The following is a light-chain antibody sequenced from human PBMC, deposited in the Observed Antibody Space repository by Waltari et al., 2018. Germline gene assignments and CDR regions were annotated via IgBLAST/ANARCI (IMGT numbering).Light chain of an antibody. CDR2: GNK. Sequence: QSVLTQPPSASGTPGQRVTISSSASSSNIGRNYIYWYHQLPGTAPKLLLYGNKQRPSGVPDRFSGSKSGTSASLAISGLRAEDEADYYCASWDDILSGVLFGGGTKLSVL. J-gene: IGLJ2*01. CDR1: SSNIGRNY. V-gene: IGLV1-47*01. CDR3: ASWDDILSGVL.